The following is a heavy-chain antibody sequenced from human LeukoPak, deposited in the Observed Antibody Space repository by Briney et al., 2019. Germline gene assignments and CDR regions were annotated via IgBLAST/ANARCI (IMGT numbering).Heavy chain of an antibody. Sequence: SETLSLTCTVSGGSISSSYHYWGWIRQPPGKGPEWIGNFYYSGTTDYNPSLKSRVTISADTSKNQFTLKLSSVTAADTAVYYCASLSPSYYYSSGSVAFDIWGQGTKVTVSS. V-gene: IGHV4-39*01. J-gene: IGHJ3*02. D-gene: IGHD3-10*01. CDR3: ASLSPSYYYSSGSVAFDI. CDR1: GGSISSSYHY. CDR2: FYYSGTT.